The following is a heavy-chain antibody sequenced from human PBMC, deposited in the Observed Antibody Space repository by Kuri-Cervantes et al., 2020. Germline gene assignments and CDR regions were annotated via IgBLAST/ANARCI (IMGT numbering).Heavy chain of an antibody. J-gene: IGHJ4*02. D-gene: IGHD5-12*01. Sequence: ASVKVSCKASGYTFTGYYMHWVRQAPGQGLEWMGWINPNSGGTNYAQKFQGRVTMTRDTSISTAYMELSSLRSEDTAVYYCATVISGREGEFDYWGQGTLVTVSS. CDR1: GYTFTGYY. CDR3: ATVISGREGEFDY. CDR2: INPNSGGT. V-gene: IGHV1-2*02.